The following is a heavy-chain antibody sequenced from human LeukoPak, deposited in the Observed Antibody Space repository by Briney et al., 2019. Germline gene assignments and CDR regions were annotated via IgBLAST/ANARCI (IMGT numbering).Heavy chain of an antibody. Sequence: GGSLRLSCAASGFTFSSYGMNWVRQAPGQGLEWVAVIWYDGSNKYYADSVKGRFTISRDNSKNTLYLQMNSLRAEDTAVYYCARGGGSSLLTFTRFYYYYMDVWGKRTTVTVSS. V-gene: IGHV3-33*01. CDR2: IWYDGSNK. CDR3: ARGGGSSLLTFTRFYYYYMDV. J-gene: IGHJ6*03. D-gene: IGHD1-26*01. CDR1: GFTFSSYG.